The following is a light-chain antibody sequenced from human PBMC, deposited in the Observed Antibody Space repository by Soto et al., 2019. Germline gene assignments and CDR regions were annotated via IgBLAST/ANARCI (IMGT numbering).Light chain of an antibody. CDR1: QSVSNNY. Sequence: EIVLTQSPGTLSLSPGERATLSCRASQSVSNNYLAWYQQKPGQAPRPLIYGASNRATGIPDRFSGSGSGTDFTLTISRLEPEDFAVYYCQQRSNSITFGQGTRLEI. CDR2: GAS. CDR3: QQRSNSIT. V-gene: IGKV3D-20*02. J-gene: IGKJ5*01.